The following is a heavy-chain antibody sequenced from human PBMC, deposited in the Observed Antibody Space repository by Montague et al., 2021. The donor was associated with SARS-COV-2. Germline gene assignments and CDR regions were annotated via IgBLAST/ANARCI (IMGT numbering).Heavy chain of an antibody. J-gene: IGHJ5*02. V-gene: IGHV4-39*07. D-gene: IGHD2-21*01. Sequence: SETLSLTCTFSGASRSTKNYYWGWIRQPPGKGLEWIGSISYSATSYSNPSLKSRVTISVDTSKNQFSLKLRSVTAADTAVFYCARDHSSWGQGTLVTVSS. CDR1: GASRSTKNYY. CDR2: ISYSATS. CDR3: ARDHSS.